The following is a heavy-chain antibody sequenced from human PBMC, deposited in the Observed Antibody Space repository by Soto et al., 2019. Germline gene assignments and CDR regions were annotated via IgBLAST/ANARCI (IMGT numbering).Heavy chain of an antibody. J-gene: IGHJ4*02. V-gene: IGHV4-59*12. D-gene: IGHD2-15*01. CDR2: VHYTGST. CDR3: ASCRGLWPFDY. Sequence: SETLSLTCTVSGGSISSYYWSWIRQPPGKGLEWIGYVHYTGSTNYNSPLKSRVTISVDTSKNQFSLKLSSVTAADTAVYYCASCRGLWPFDYWGQGTLVTAPQ. CDR1: GGSISSYY.